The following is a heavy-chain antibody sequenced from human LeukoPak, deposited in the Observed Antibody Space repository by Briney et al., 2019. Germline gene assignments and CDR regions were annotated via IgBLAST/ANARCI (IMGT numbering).Heavy chain of an antibody. J-gene: IGHJ3*02. CDR2: ISSSTSYI. V-gene: IGHV3-21*01. CDR3: QRAPNGRFHI. CDR1: GFSLSRYS. Sequence: GVSLTLSCAASGFSLSRYSMNWLRQSPGKGMECFLFISSSTSYIFYADSVKGRFNISRENAKSSLWLQMKSLRAEDTVLYYCQRAPNGRFHIWGQGTMVPLSS. D-gene: IGHD4/OR15-4a*01.